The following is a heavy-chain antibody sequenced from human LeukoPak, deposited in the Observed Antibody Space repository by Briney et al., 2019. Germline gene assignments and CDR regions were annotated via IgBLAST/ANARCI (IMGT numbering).Heavy chain of an antibody. CDR3: ARDLFSTSYYYYYYMDV. Sequence: GGSLRLSCAASGFTFSSYAMHWVRQAPGKGLEWVAVISYDGSNKYYADSVKGRFTISRDNSKNTLYLQMNSLRAEDTAVYYCARDLFSTSYYYYYYMDVWGKGTTVTVSS. CDR1: GFTFSSYA. J-gene: IGHJ6*03. CDR2: ISYDGSNK. V-gene: IGHV3-30*04. D-gene: IGHD2-2*01.